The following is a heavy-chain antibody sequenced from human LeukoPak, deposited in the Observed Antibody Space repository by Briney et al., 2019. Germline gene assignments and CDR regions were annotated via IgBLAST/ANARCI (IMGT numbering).Heavy chain of an antibody. J-gene: IGHJ4*02. V-gene: IGHV3-64D*09. CDR1: GFTFSSYE. D-gene: IGHD1-26*01. CDR3: VKSKRPIAGDY. CDR2: ISSGGRGK. Sequence: GGSLRLSCVASGFTFSSYEMNWVRQAPGKGLEWVSYISSGGRGKDYADSVKGRFTISRDNSKNTLYLQMSSLRAEDTAVYYCVKSKRPIAGDYWGQGTLVTVSS.